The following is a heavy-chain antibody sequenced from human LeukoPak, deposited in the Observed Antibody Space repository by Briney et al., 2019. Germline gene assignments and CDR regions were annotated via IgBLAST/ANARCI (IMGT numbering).Heavy chain of an antibody. J-gene: IGHJ5*02. V-gene: IGHV4-61*02. CDR1: GGSISSGSYY. CDR2: IYTSGST. D-gene: IGHD4-17*01. CDR3: AGDYGDYRRGGFDP. Sequence: SETLSLTCTVSGGSISSGSYYWSWIRQPAGKGLEWIGRIYTSGSTNYNPSLKSRVTISVDTSKNQFSLKLRSVTAADTAVYYCAGDYGDYRRGGFDPWGQGTLVTLSS.